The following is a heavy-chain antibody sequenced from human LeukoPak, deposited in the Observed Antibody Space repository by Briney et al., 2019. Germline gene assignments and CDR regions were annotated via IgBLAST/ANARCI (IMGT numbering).Heavy chain of an antibody. J-gene: IGHJ4*02. CDR2: INPNSGGT. CDR1: GYTFTGYY. V-gene: IGHV1-2*02. D-gene: IGHD6-13*01. CDR3: ATPGYSSSWYNY. Sequence: GASVKVSCKASGYTFTGYYMHWVRQAPGQGLEWMGWINPNSGGTNYAQKFQGRVTMTRDTSTSTVYMELSSLRSEDTAVYYCATPGYSSSWYNYWGQGTLVTVSS.